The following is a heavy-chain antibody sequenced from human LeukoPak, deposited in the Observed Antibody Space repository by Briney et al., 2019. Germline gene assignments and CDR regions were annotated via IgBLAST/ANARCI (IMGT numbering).Heavy chain of an antibody. Sequence: SETLSLTCTVYCDSINTGGYYWNWIRQHPGKGLEWIGYIYYTGSTYYNPSLKSRPAISLDTSKNRFSLRLSSVTAADTAVYYCARDPTPGMYYFDYWGQGNLVTVSS. J-gene: IGHJ4*02. D-gene: IGHD4-11*01. CDR2: IYYTGST. CDR3: ARDPTPGMYYFDY. V-gene: IGHV4-31*03. CDR1: CDSINTGGYY.